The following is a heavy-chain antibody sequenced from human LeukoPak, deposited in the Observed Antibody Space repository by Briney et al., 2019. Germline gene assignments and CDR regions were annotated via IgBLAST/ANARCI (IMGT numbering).Heavy chain of an antibody. Sequence: ASVKVSCKASGYTFTSYYMHWVRQAPGQGLEWMGWSNPNIGATSYAQKFQGRVTITRDTSISTAYMELSRLRSDDTAVYYCARWYVQGRLDTWGQGTLVTVSS. CDR3: ARWYVQGRLDT. D-gene: IGHD3-10*02. CDR1: GYTFTSYY. V-gene: IGHV1-2*02. CDR2: SNPNIGAT. J-gene: IGHJ5*02.